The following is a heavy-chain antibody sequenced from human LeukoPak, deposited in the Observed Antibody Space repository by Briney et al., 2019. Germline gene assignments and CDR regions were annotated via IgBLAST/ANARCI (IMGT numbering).Heavy chain of an antibody. CDR2: INPSGGST. D-gene: IGHD2-2*01. V-gene: IGHV1-46*01. J-gene: IGHJ6*02. CDR3: ASPYCSSTSCYYYGMDV. Sequence: ASVKVSCKASGYTFTSYYMHWVRQAPGQGLEWMGIINPSGGSTSYAQKFQGRVTMTRDTSTSTVYMELSSLRSEDTAVYYCASPYCSSTSCYYYGMDVWGQGTTVTVSS. CDR1: GYTFTSYY.